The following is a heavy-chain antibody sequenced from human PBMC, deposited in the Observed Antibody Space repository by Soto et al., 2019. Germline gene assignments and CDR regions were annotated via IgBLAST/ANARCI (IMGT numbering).Heavy chain of an antibody. CDR2: ISYDGSNK. CDR1: GFTFSSYA. V-gene: IGHV3-30-3*01. D-gene: IGHD6-13*01. CDR3: ARVPAGSSWYNYYYGMDV. J-gene: IGHJ6*02. Sequence: QVQLVESGGGVVQPGRSLRLSCAASGFTFSSYAMHWVRQAPGKGLEWVAVISYDGSNKYYADSVKGRFTISRDTSKNTLYLQMNSLRAEDTAVYYCARVPAGSSWYNYYYGMDVWGQGTTVTVSS.